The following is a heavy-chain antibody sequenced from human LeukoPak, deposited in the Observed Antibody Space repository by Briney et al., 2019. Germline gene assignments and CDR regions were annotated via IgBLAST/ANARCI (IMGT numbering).Heavy chain of an antibody. CDR2: ISYDVNNK. CDR3: AMTTVTTDAFDI. CDR1: GFTFSSYA. J-gene: IGHJ3*02. D-gene: IGHD4-17*01. V-gene: IGHV3-30-3*01. Sequence: GGSLRLSCAASGFTFSSYAMHWVRRAPGKGLEWVAVISYDVNNKYYADSVKGRFTISRDNSKNTLYLQMNSLRAEDTAVYYCAMTTVTTDAFDIWGQGTMVTVSS.